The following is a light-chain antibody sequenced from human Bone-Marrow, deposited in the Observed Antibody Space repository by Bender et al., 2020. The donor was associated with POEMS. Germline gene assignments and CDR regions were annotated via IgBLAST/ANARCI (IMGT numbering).Light chain of an antibody. CDR1: NIGSKS. V-gene: IGLV3-21*03. CDR2: DDG. CDR3: QTWDSTTDWV. Sequence: SYVLTQPPSVSVAPGTTGRITCGGDNIGSKSVNWYQQKAGQAPVLVVYDDGDRPSGIPERFSGSNSGNTATLTISGTQAMDEADYYCQTWDSTTDWVFGGGTKLTVL. J-gene: IGLJ3*02.